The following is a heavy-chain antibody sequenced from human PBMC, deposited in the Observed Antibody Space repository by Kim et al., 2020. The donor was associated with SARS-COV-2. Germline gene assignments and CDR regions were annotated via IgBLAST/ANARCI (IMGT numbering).Heavy chain of an antibody. V-gene: IGHV3-30*18. J-gene: IGHJ4*02. D-gene: IGHD5-12*01. CDR3: AKDRDIVATFLDY. CDR1: GFTFSSYG. Sequence: GGSLRLSCAASGFTFSSYGMHWVRQAPGKGLEWVAVISYDGSNKYYADSVKGRFTISRDNSKNTLYLQMNSLRAEDTAVYYCAKDRDIVATFLDYWGQET. CDR2: ISYDGSNK.